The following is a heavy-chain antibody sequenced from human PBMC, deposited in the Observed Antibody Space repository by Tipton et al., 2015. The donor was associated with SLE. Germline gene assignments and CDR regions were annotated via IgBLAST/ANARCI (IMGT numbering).Heavy chain of an antibody. J-gene: IGHJ3*02. CDR3: ARTLGAIAHTVYDAFDI. Sequence: TLSLTCTVSGVSISSSYWSWIRQSPGKGLEWIGYIYNSGSTNYNPSLKSRVTISVDTSKNQFSLKLSSVTPADTAVYYCARTLGAIAHTVYDAFDIWGQGKMVTVSS. V-gene: IGHV4-59*01. D-gene: IGHD1-26*01. CDR1: GVSISSSY. CDR2: IYNSGST.